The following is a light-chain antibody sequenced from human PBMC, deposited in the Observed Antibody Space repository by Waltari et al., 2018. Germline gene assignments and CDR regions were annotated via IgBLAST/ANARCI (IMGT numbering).Light chain of an antibody. J-gene: IGKJ4*01. CDR3: QQRNSYPLS. Sequence: QMTQSPSSLSASVGDKVTITCRASQGITDALAWYQQKPGKAPKLLIYGASNLYSGVPSRFSGSGSGTDFTLIISSLQPEDFAVYYCQQRNSYPLSFGGGTKVEIK. CDR2: GAS. CDR1: QGITDA. V-gene: IGKV1-13*02.